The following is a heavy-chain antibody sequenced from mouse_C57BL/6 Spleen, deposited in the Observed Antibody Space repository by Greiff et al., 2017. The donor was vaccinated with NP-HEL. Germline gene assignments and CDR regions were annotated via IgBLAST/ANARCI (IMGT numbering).Heavy chain of an antibody. Sequence: VQLQQSGPELVKPGASVKISCKASGYSFTGYYMNWVKQSPEKSLEWIGEINPSTGGTTYNQKFKAKATLTVDKASSTAYMQLKSLTSEDSAVYYCARVWDGGDYWGQGTTLTVSS. D-gene: IGHD4-1*01. CDR1: GYSFTGYY. J-gene: IGHJ2*01. CDR2: INPSTGGT. V-gene: IGHV1-42*01. CDR3: ARVWDGGDY.